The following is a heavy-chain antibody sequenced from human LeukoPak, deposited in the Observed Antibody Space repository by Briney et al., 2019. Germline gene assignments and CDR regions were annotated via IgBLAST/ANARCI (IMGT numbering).Heavy chain of an antibody. CDR2: INPSGGST. D-gene: IGHD2-15*01. CDR3: AREGGYCSGGSCYSSAFDI. Sequence: ASVKVSCKASGYTFTSYYMHWVRQAPGQGLEWMGIINPSGGSTSYAQKFQGRVTMTRDTSTSTVYMELSSLRSEDTAVYYCAREGGYCSGGSCYSSAFDIWGQGTMVTVSS. V-gene: IGHV1-46*01. J-gene: IGHJ3*02. CDR1: GYTFTSYY.